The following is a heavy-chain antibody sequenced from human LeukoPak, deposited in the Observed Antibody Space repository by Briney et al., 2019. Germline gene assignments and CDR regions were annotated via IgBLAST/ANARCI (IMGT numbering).Heavy chain of an antibody. Sequence: GGSLRLSCAASGFTFSTYSMNWVRQAPGKGLEWVSSTSSSSTDIYYGDSVKGRFAISRDNAKNSLYLQMNSLRTEDTAVYYCARETIAAAGKGFDPWGQGTLVTVSS. V-gene: IGHV3-21*01. CDR1: GFTFSTYS. J-gene: IGHJ5*02. D-gene: IGHD6-13*01. CDR3: ARETIAAAGKGFDP. CDR2: TSSSSTDI.